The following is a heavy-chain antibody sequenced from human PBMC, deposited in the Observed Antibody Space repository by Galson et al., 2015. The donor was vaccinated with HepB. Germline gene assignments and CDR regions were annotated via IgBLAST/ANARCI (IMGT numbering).Heavy chain of an antibody. CDR3: AREEREGWFDP. J-gene: IGHJ5*02. Sequence: SLRLSCAASGFTFSSYAMHWVRQAPGKGLEWVAVISYDGSNKYYADSVKGRFTISRDNSKNTLYLQMNSLRAEDTAVYYCAREEREGWFDPWGQGTLVTVSS. CDR2: ISYDGSNK. CDR1: GFTFSSYA. V-gene: IGHV3-30-3*01.